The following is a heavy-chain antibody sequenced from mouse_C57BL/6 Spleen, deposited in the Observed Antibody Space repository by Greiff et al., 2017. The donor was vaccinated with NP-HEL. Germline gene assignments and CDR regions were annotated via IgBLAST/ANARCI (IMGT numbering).Heavy chain of an antibody. CDR1: GYTFTDYN. V-gene: IGHV1-18*01. CDR3: ASMDYGSSPFDY. D-gene: IGHD1-1*01. Sequence: EVQLQQSGPELVKPGASVKIPCKASGYTFTDYNMDWVKQSHGKSLEWIGDINPNNGGTIYNQKFKGKATLTVDKSSSTAYMELRSLTSEDTAVYYCASMDYGSSPFDYWGQGTTLTVSS. CDR2: INPNNGGT. J-gene: IGHJ2*01.